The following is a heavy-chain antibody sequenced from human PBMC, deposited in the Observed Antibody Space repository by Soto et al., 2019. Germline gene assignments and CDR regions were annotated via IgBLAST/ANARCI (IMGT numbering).Heavy chain of an antibody. CDR1: GGSISNYY. D-gene: IGHD3-16*01. CDR2: MYYNGNI. CDR3: ASGGNWFDP. Sequence: SETLSLTCNVSGGSISNYYWTWIRQSPEKGLEWIGYMYYNGNINYNPSLKSRVTISIDTSKNQFSLTLKSVTAADTAVYYCASGGNWFDPWGQGVLVTVSS. V-gene: IGHV4-59*01. J-gene: IGHJ5*02.